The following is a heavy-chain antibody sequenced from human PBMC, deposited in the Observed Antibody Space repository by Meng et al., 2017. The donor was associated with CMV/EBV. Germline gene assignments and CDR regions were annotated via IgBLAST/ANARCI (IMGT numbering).Heavy chain of an antibody. CDR3: ARGLGYSGYGSEDY. V-gene: IGHV3-21*01. CDR2: ISSSSSYI. CDR1: GFTFSSYS. D-gene: IGHD5-12*01. J-gene: IGHJ4*02. Sequence: GESLKISCAASGFTFSSYSMNWVRQAPGKGLEWVSSISSSSSYIYYADSVKGRFTISRDNAKNSLYLQMNSLRAEDTAVYYCARGLGYSGYGSEDYWGQGTTVTVSS.